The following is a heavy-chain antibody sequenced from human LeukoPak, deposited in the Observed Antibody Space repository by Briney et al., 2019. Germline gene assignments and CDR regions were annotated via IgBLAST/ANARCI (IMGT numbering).Heavy chain of an antibody. D-gene: IGHD5-18*01. CDR2: IDPGGGST. Sequence: ASVKVSCKASGYTFISYYIHWVRPAPGQGLEWMGIIDPGGGSTSYAQKFYGRVTMIRDTSTSTVYMELSSLTSEDTAVYYCARDQDTSMIAWDYWGQGTLVTVSS. J-gene: IGHJ4*02. CDR1: GYTFISYY. CDR3: ARDQDTSMIAWDY. V-gene: IGHV1-46*01.